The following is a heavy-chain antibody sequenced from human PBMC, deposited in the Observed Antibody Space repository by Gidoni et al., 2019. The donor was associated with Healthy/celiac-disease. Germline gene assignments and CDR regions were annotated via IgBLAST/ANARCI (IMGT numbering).Heavy chain of an antibody. J-gene: IGHJ4*02. CDR1: GFTFSSYA. V-gene: IGHV3-23*01. D-gene: IGHD4-17*01. CDR3: AKDHSKFRTTVTTQDY. CDR2: ISGSGGST. Sequence: EVQLLESGGGLVQPGGSLRLSCAASGFTFSSYAMSWVRQAPGKGLEWVSAISGSGGSTYYADSVKGRFTISRDNSKNTLYLQMNSLRAEDTAVYYCAKDHSKFRTTVTTQDYWGQGTLVTVSS.